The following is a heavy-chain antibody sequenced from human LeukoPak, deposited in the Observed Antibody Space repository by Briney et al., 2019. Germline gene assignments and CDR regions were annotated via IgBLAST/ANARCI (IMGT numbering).Heavy chain of an antibody. V-gene: IGHV3-33*01. J-gene: IGHJ6*02. CDR1: GFSFSTYG. CDR3: ARLNGARLGYNGMDV. CDR2: IWYDGSNK. Sequence: GGSLRLSCAASGFSFSTYGMHWVRHAPGKGLEGVAFIWYDGSNKYYGDSVKGRFTVSRDNSKNTLYLQMNSLRAEDTAVYYCARLNGARLGYNGMDVWGQGTTVTVSS. D-gene: IGHD2-8*01.